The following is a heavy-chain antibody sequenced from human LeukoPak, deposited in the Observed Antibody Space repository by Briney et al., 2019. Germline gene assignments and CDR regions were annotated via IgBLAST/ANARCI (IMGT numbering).Heavy chain of an antibody. V-gene: IGHV1-8*01. CDR1: GYTFTSYD. Sequence: ASVTVSCKASGYTFTSYDINWVRQAPGQGLAWMGWMNPNSGNTGYAQKFQGRVTMTRNTSISTAYMELSSLRSEDTAVYYCARTKTEYYYYYGMDVWGQGTTVTVSS. J-gene: IGHJ6*02. CDR2: MNPNSGNT. CDR3: ARTKTEYYYYYGMDV. D-gene: IGHD1-1*01.